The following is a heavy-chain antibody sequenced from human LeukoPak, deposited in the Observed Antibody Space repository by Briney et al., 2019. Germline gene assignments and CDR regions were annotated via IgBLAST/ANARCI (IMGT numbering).Heavy chain of an antibody. D-gene: IGHD3-10*01. J-gene: IGHJ6*02. CDR2: IGGSGAST. Sequence: GGSLRLSCAASGFTFRTYTMNWVRQAPGKGLEWVSTIGGSGASTYYGDSVKGRFAISRDNSKNMLFLDMSSLKAEDTAIYYCARRLSPDYYDSGRLPRGYGMDVWGHGTKVTVSS. CDR3: ARRLSPDYYDSGRLPRGYGMDV. CDR1: GFTFRTYT. V-gene: IGHV3-23*01.